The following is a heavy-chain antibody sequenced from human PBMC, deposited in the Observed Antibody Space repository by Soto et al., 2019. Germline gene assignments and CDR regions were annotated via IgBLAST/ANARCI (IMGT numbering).Heavy chain of an antibody. D-gene: IGHD5-12*01. CDR3: ALKGDGYRGFKS. CDR1: GFSLSTSGVG. CDR2: IYWDDDK. V-gene: IGHV2-5*02. J-gene: IGHJ5*02. Sequence: QITLKESGPTLVKPTQTLTLTCTLSGFSLSTSGVGVGWIRQPPGKALEWLALIYWDDDKRYSPFLKSRLTLTKDTSKNQVVLTLTNMDPVDTATYYCALKGDGYRGFKSWGQGTLVTVSS.